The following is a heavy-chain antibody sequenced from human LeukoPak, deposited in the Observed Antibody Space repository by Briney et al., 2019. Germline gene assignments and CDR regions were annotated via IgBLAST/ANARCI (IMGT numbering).Heavy chain of an antibody. D-gene: IGHD2-8*02. J-gene: IGHJ5*01. CDR2: INHSGRT. V-gene: IGHV4-34*01. CDR3: ARGGVLLVGGVTMNNWFDS. Sequence: SETLSLTCAVYGGSFSQYYWNWIRQSPGKGLEWIGEINHSGRTNYNPALKSRVSISVDTSKNQFSLKVTSVSAADTGVYYCARGGVLLVGGVTMNNWFDSWGQGSLVTVSS. CDR1: GGSFSQYY.